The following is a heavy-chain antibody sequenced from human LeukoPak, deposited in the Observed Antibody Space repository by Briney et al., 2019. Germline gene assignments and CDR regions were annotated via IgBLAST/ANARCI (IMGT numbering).Heavy chain of an antibody. Sequence: ASVKVSCKASGYIFTGYYMHWVRQAPGRGPEWMGWINPNSGGTNYAQKFQGRVTMTTDTSTSTAYMELRSLSSDDTAIYYCARGVGQQLAYWGQGTLVPVSS. CDR1: GYIFTGYY. CDR3: ARGVGQQLAY. V-gene: IGHV1-2*02. CDR2: INPNSGGT. D-gene: IGHD6-13*01. J-gene: IGHJ4*02.